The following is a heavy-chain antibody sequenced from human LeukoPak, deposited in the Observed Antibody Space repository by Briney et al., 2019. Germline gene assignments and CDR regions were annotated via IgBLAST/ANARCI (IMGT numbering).Heavy chain of an antibody. CDR2: INHSGST. CDR3: ARGTTVTPSLKLKY. Sequence: SETLSLTCAVYGGSFSGYSWSWIRQPPGKGLEWIGEINHSGSTNYNPSLKSRVTISVDTSKNQFSLKLSSVTAADTAVYYCARGTTVTPSLKLKYWGQGTLVTVSS. CDR1: GGSFSGYS. J-gene: IGHJ4*02. V-gene: IGHV4-34*01. D-gene: IGHD4-17*01.